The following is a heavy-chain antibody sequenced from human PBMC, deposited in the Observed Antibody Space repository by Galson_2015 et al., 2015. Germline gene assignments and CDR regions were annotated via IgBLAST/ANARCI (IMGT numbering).Heavy chain of an antibody. CDR3: AKDQVGATTRGLDY. D-gene: IGHD1-26*01. Sequence: SLRLSCAASGFTFSSYAMSWVRQASGKGLEWVSAISGSGGSTYYADSVKGRFTISRDNSKNTLYLQMNSLRAEDTAVYYCAKDQVGATTRGLDYWGQGTLVTVSS. CDR1: GFTFSSYA. V-gene: IGHV3-23*01. CDR2: ISGSGGST. J-gene: IGHJ4*02.